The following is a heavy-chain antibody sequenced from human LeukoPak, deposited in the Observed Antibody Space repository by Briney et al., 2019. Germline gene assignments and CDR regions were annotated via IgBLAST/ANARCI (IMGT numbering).Heavy chain of an antibody. J-gene: IGHJ4*02. D-gene: IGHD6-19*01. CDR1: GYSFTSYW. CDR3: ARSVEQWLVPFDY. CDR2: IYPGDSDT. V-gene: IGHV5-51*01. Sequence: GETLKISCKGSGYSFTSYWIGWVRQMPGKGLEWMGIIYPGDSDTRYSPSFQCPVTISADKSISTAYLQWSSLKASDTAMYYCARSVEQWLVPFDYWGQGTLVTVSS.